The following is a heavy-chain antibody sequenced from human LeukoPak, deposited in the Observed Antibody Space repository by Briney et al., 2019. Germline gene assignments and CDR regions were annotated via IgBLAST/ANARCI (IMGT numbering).Heavy chain of an antibody. CDR2: IYTSGST. Sequence: SQTLSLTCTVSVGSISSGTYYWTWIRQPAGKGLEWIGRIYTSGSTNYNPSLKSRVTISVDTSNNQFSLTLSSVTAADTAVYYCARDSPSYYYYMDVWGKGTTVTVSS. V-gene: IGHV4-61*02. CDR1: VGSISSGTYY. J-gene: IGHJ6*03. CDR3: ARDSPSYYYYMDV.